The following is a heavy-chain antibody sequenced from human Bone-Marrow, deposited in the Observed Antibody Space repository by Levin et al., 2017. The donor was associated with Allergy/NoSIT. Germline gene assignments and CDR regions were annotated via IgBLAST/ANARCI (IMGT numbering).Heavy chain of an antibody. CDR3: ARHGGGGYFDTGGYYYDY. Sequence: GESLKISCKGSGYSFTSYWIGWVRQMPGKGLEWVGIIYPGDSNLRYSPSFQGQVTISADKCSKTAYLQWSSLRASDTALYYCARHGGGGYFDTGGYYYDYWRQGTLVTVSS. CDR2: IYPGDSNL. V-gene: IGHV5-51*01. D-gene: IGHD3-22*01. CDR1: GYSFTSYW. J-gene: IGHJ4*02.